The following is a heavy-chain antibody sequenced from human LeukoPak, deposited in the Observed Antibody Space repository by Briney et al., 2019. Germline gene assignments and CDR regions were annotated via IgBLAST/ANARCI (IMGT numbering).Heavy chain of an antibody. Sequence: GGSLRLSCAASGFTFSSYSMNWVRQAPGKGLEWVSSISSSSSYIYYADSVKGRFTISRDNAKNSLHLQINSLRAEDTAVYYCARDLIYYGSGIDFWGQGTLVTVSS. CDR1: GFTFSSYS. V-gene: IGHV3-21*01. D-gene: IGHD3-10*01. J-gene: IGHJ4*02. CDR3: ARDLIYYGSGIDF. CDR2: ISSSSSYI.